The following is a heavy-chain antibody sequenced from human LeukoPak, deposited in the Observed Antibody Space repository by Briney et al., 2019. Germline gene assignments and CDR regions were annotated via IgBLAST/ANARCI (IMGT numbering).Heavy chain of an antibody. V-gene: IGHV3-21*01. D-gene: IGHD3-10*01. Sequence: GGSLRLSCAASGFTFSSYSMNWVRQAPGKGLEWVSSISSSSSYIYYADSVKGRFTISRDNAKNSLYLQMNSLRAEDTAVYYCASSRSYYQYVGAFDYWGQGTLVTVSS. J-gene: IGHJ4*02. CDR2: ISSSSSYI. CDR3: ASSRSYYQYVGAFDY. CDR1: GFTFSSYS.